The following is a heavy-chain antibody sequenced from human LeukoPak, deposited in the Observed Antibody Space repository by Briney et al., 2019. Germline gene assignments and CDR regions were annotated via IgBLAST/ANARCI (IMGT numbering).Heavy chain of an antibody. CDR2: ISYDGSNK. Sequence: GGSLRLSCAASGFTFSSYGMHWVRQAPGKGLEWVAVISYDGSNKYHADSVKGRFTISRDNSKNTLYLQMNSLRAEDTAVYYCAKSPVGATWTYYFDYWGQGALVTVSS. V-gene: IGHV3-30*18. CDR1: GFTFSSYG. CDR3: AKSPVGATWTYYFDY. D-gene: IGHD1-26*01. J-gene: IGHJ4*02.